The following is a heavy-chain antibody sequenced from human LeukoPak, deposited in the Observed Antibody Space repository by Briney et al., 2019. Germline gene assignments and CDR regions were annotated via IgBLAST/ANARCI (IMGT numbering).Heavy chain of an antibody. CDR3: ARDNTYMFDY. D-gene: IGHD2-2*02. Sequence: PGGSLRLSCAASGFSFGRYWMNWVRQAPGKGLVWVAHINTDGRNTTYADSVKGRFTVARDNAKNTLYLEMNRLRAEDTAVYYCARDNTYMFDYWGQGTQVTVSS. CDR2: INTDGRNT. J-gene: IGHJ4*02. CDR1: GFSFGRYW. V-gene: IGHV3-74*01.